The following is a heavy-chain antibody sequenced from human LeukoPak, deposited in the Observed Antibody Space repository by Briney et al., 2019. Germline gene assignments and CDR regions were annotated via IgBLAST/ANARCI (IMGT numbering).Heavy chain of an antibody. J-gene: IGHJ4*02. Sequence: NTSETLSLTCAVYGGSFSGYYWSWIRQPPGKGLEWIGEINHSGSTNYNPSLKSRVTISVDTSKNQFSLKLSSVTAADTAVYYCARGSADRTAMVYWGQGTLVTVSS. D-gene: IGHD5-18*01. V-gene: IGHV4-34*01. CDR3: ARGSADRTAMVY. CDR1: GGSFSGYY. CDR2: INHSGST.